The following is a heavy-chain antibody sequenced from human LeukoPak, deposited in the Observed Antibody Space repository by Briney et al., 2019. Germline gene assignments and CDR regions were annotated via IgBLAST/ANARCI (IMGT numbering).Heavy chain of an antibody. V-gene: IGHV3-30*03. Sequence: GGSLRLSCAASGFTFSSYGMHWVRQAPGKGLEWVAVISYDGSNKYYADSVKGRFTISRDNSKNTLYLQMNSLRAEDTAVYYCARDPYSYGSNDDAFDIWGQGTMVTVSS. D-gene: IGHD3-10*01. CDR1: GFTFSSYG. CDR3: ARDPYSYGSNDDAFDI. CDR2: ISYDGSNK. J-gene: IGHJ3*02.